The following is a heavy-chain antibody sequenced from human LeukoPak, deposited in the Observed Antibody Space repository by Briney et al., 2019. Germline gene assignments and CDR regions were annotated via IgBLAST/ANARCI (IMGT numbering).Heavy chain of an antibody. D-gene: IGHD1-7*01. CDR2: INPNSGGT. Sequence: GASVKVSCEASGYTFTGYYMHWVRQAPGQGLEWMGWINPNSGGTNYAQKFQGRVTMTRDTSISTAYMELSRLRSDDTAVYYCARDRVNWNYLSSVDYWGQGTLVTVSS. J-gene: IGHJ4*02. CDR1: GYTFTGYY. CDR3: ARDRVNWNYLSSVDY. V-gene: IGHV1-2*02.